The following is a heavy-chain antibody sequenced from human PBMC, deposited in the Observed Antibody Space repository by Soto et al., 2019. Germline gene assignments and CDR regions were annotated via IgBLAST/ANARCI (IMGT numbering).Heavy chain of an antibody. CDR2: IYSAGSA. J-gene: IGHJ4*02. D-gene: IGHD6-13*01. Sequence: EVQLVESGGGLVQPGGSLRLSCAASGFTVSSYHMSWVRQAPGKGLEWVSVIYSAGSADFADSVKGRFTISRDNSKNTLYLQMSSLRAEDTAVYYCARVHSSSYRYCDYWGQGTLVTVSS. CDR3: ARVHSSSYRYCDY. V-gene: IGHV3-66*01. CDR1: GFTVSSYH.